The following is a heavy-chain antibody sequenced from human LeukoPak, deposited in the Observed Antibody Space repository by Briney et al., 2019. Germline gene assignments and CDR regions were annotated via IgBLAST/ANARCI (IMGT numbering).Heavy chain of an antibody. D-gene: IGHD2-21*02. CDR3: ARANVVTASDY. Sequence: SETLSLTCAVYGGSFSGYYWSWIRQPPGKGLEWIGEINHSGSTNYNPSLKSRVTISVDTSKNQFSLKLTSVTAADTAVYYCARANVVTASDYWGQGTLVTVSS. CDR1: GGSFSGYY. J-gene: IGHJ4*02. CDR2: INHSGST. V-gene: IGHV4-34*01.